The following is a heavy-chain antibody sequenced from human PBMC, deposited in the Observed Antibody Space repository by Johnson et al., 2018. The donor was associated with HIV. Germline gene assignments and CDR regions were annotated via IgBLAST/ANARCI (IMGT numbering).Heavy chain of an antibody. V-gene: IGHV3-30*02. J-gene: IGHJ3*02. CDR2: IRYDGSNK. Sequence: QVQLVESGGGVVQPGGSLRLSCAASGFTFSSYGMHWVRQAPGKGLEWVAFIRYDGSNKYYADSVKGRFPISRDNSKNTLYLQMNSLRAEDTAVYYCAKVIARSNYYGSGSYRDPGAFDIWGQGTMVTVSS. CDR3: AKVIARSNYYGSGSYRDPGAFDI. CDR1: GFTFSSYG. D-gene: IGHD3-10*01.